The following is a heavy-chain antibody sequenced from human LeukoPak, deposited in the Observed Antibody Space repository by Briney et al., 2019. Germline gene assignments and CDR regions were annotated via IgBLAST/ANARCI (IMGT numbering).Heavy chain of an antibody. Sequence: PSETLSLTCTVSGGSISSSSYYWGWIRQPPGKGLEWIGTIYYSGSTYYNPSIKSRVTISVDTSNDQFSLKLSSVTAADTAVYYCATYCSSTSCPHRRAFDIWGQGTMVTVSS. V-gene: IGHV4-39*01. CDR3: ATYCSSTSCPHRRAFDI. CDR2: IYYSGST. J-gene: IGHJ3*02. D-gene: IGHD2-2*01. CDR1: GGSISSSSYY.